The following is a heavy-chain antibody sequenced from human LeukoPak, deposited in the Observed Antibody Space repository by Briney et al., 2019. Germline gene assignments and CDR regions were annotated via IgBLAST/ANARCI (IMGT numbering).Heavy chain of an antibody. Sequence: GGSLRLSCAASGFIFSSYWMTWVRQAPGKGLEWVANIKQAGSENSYVDSVKGRFTISRDNAKNTLYLQMNSLRAEDTAVYYCARGAWTAYYFDYWGQGTLVTVSS. CDR1: GFIFSSYW. CDR2: IKQAGSEN. V-gene: IGHV3-7*01. D-gene: IGHD3/OR15-3a*01. CDR3: ARGAWTAYYFDY. J-gene: IGHJ4*02.